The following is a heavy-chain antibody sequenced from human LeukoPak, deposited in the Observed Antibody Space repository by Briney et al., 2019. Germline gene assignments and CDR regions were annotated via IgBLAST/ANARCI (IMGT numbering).Heavy chain of an antibody. CDR3: ARSLSAREYFQH. Sequence: QPGGSLRLSCAASGFPFSSSGMHWVRQAPGKGLEWVTFIHADGNSKYYADSVEGRFTVSRDTPKNTLSLQMNSLRVEDTAVYCCARSLSAREYFQHWGQGTLVTVSS. CDR1: GFPFSSSG. CDR2: IHADGNSK. J-gene: IGHJ1*01. D-gene: IGHD6-6*01. V-gene: IGHV3-30*02.